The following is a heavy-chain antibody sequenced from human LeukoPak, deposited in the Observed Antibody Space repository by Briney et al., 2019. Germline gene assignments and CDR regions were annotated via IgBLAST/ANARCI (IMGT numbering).Heavy chain of an antibody. CDR1: GGTFTSYA. CDR2: IIPIFGTA. V-gene: IGHV1-69*13. D-gene: IGHD6-13*01. J-gene: IGHJ4*02. Sequence: SVKVSCKASGGTFTSYAISWVRQAPGQGLEWMGGIIPIFGTANYAQKFQGRVTITADESTSTAYMELSSLRSEDTAVYYCARVVDDRQQLVIDYWGQGTLVTVSS. CDR3: ARVVDDRQQLVIDY.